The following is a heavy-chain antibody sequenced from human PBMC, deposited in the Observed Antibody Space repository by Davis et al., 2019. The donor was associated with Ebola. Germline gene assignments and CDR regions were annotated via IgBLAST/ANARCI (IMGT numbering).Heavy chain of an antibody. CDR2: IYSGGST. Sequence: GESLKISCAASGFTVSSNYMSWVRQAPGKGLEWVSVIYSGGSTDYADSVKGRFTSSRDNSKNPLYLQMNSLRTEDTAVYYCARCYDSSGYYYRYYFDYWGQGTLVTVSS. D-gene: IGHD3-22*01. V-gene: IGHV3-53*05. J-gene: IGHJ4*02. CDR1: GFTVSSNY. CDR3: ARCYDSSGYYYRYYFDY.